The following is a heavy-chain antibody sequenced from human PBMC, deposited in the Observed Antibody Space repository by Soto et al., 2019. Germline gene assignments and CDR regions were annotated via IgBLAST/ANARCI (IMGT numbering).Heavy chain of an antibody. CDR3: ARDPYNWNDFNWFDP. V-gene: IGHV1-46*01. CDR2: INPSGGST. D-gene: IGHD1-20*01. J-gene: IGHJ5*02. Sequence: GASVKVSCKASGYTFTSYYMHWVRQAPGQGLEWMGIINPSGGSTSYAQKFQGRVTMTRDTSTSTVYMELSSLRSEDTAVYYCARDPYNWNDFNWFDPWGQGTLVTVS. CDR1: GYTFTSYY.